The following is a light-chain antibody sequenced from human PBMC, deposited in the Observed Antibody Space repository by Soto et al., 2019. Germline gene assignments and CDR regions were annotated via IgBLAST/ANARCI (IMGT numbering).Light chain of an antibody. CDR2: EVS. CDR3: SSYVARGA. Sequence: QSALTQPASVSASPGQSITISCTGTSSDVGGYNYVSWFQQHPGKAPKLMIYEVSNRPSGVSNRFSGSKSDNTASLTISGLQAEDEADYYCSSYVARGAFGGGTKLTVL. CDR1: SSDVGGYNY. J-gene: IGLJ2*01. V-gene: IGLV2-14*01.